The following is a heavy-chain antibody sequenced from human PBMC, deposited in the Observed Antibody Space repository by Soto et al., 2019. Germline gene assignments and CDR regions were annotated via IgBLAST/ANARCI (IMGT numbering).Heavy chain of an antibody. CDR1: GYAFTTYG. Sequence: QVHLVQSGAEVKKPGASVKVSCKGSGYAFTTYGITWVRQAPGQGLEWMGWISAHNGNTNYAQKLQGRVTVTRDTSTSKAYMELRSLRSDDTAVDYCARGRYGDYWGQGALVTVSS. D-gene: IGHD1-1*01. CDR3: ARGRYGDY. CDR2: ISAHNGNT. V-gene: IGHV1-18*01. J-gene: IGHJ4*02.